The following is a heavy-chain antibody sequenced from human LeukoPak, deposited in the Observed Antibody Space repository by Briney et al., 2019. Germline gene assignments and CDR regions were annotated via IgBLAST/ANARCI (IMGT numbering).Heavy chain of an antibody. D-gene: IGHD3-10*01. CDR2: INHSGST. J-gene: IGHJ4*02. Sequence: SETLSLTCAVYGGSFGGYYWSWIRQPPGKGLEWIGEINHSGSTNYSPSLKSRVTISVDTSKNQFSLKLSSVTAADTAVYYCARGGVDYYGSGSYYKRKYYFDYWGQGTLVTVSS. CDR1: GGSFGGYY. V-gene: IGHV4-34*01. CDR3: ARGGVDYYGSGSYYKRKYYFDY.